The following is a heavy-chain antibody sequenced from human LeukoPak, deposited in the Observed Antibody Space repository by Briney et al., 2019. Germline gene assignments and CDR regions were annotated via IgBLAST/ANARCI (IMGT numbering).Heavy chain of an antibody. CDR3: ARDPGVHARHAFDI. J-gene: IGHJ3*02. CDR1: GFTFSSYS. V-gene: IGHV3-21*01. D-gene: IGHD3-10*01. Sequence: GGSLRLSCAASGFTFSSYSMNWVRQAPGKGLEWVSSISSSSSYIYYADSVKGRFTISRDNAKNSLYLQMNSLRAEDTAVYYCARDPGVHARHAFDIWGQGTMVTVSS. CDR2: ISSSSSYI.